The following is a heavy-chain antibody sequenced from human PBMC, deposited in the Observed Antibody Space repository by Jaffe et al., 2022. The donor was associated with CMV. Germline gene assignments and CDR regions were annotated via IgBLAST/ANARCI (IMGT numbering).Heavy chain of an antibody. CDR2: ISWNSGSI. V-gene: IGHV3-9*01. D-gene: IGHD1-26*01. Sequence: EVQLVESGGGLVQPGRSLRLSCAASGFTFDDYAMHWVRQAPGKGLEWVSGISWNSGSIGYADSVKGRFTISRDNAKNSLYLQMNSLRAEDTALYYCAKDVRGSSPRYFDLWGRGTLVTVSS. J-gene: IGHJ2*01. CDR1: GFTFDDYA. CDR3: AKDVRGSSPRYFDL.